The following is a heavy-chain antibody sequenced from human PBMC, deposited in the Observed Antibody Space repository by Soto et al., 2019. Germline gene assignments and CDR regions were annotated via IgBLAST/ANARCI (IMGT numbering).Heavy chain of an antibody. J-gene: IGHJ3*02. V-gene: IGHV3-15*01. CDR3: TTREEILWFGELTGAFDI. D-gene: IGHD3-10*01. CDR1: GFTFSNAW. CDR2: IKSKTDGGTT. Sequence: EVQLVESGGGLVKPGGSLRLSCAASGFTFSNAWMSWVRQAPGKGLEWVGRIKSKTDGGTTDYAAPVKGRFTISRDDSKNTLYLQMNSLKTEDTAVYYCTTREEILWFGELTGAFDIWGQGTMVTVSS.